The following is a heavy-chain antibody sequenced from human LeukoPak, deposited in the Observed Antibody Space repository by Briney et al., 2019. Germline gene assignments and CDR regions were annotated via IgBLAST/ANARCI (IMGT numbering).Heavy chain of an antibody. D-gene: IGHD1-26*01. J-gene: IGHJ4*02. CDR3: TTVDIVGAPNPDY. CDR2: IKSKTDGGTT. CDR1: GFTFSNAW. V-gene: IGHV3-15*01. Sequence: GGSLRLSCAASGFTFSNAWMSWVRQAPGKGLEWVGRIKSKTDGGTTDYAAPVKGRFTISRDDSKNTLYLQMNSLKTEDTAVYYCTTVDIVGAPNPDYWGQGTLVTVSS.